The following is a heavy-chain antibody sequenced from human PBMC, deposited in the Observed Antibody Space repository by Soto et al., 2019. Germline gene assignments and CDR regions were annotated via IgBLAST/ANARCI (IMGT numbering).Heavy chain of an antibody. CDR2: ISAYNGNT. D-gene: IGHD6-13*01. CDR3: ARDLAAGNCDY. CDR1: DYSFTSYG. Sequence: QVQLGQSGAEVKKPGASVKVSFKASDYSFTSYGISWVREAPGQGLEWMGWISAYNGNTNDAQKLQGRVTMTTDTSTSTAYMELRSLRADDTAVYYCARDLAAGNCDYWGQGTLVTVSS. V-gene: IGHV1-18*01. J-gene: IGHJ4*02.